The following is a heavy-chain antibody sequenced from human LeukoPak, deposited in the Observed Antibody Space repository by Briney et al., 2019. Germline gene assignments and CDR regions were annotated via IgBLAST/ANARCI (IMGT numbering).Heavy chain of an antibody. CDR2: MNPNSGNT. Sequence: ASVKVSCKASGYTFTSYDINWVRQATGQGLEWMGWMNPNSGNTGYAQKFQGRVTITRNTSISTAYMELSSLRSEDTAVYYCARSYYYDSSGYYYGNWFDPWGQGTQVTVSS. V-gene: IGHV1-8*03. CDR3: ARSYYYDSSGYYYGNWFDP. CDR1: GYTFTSYD. D-gene: IGHD3-22*01. J-gene: IGHJ5*02.